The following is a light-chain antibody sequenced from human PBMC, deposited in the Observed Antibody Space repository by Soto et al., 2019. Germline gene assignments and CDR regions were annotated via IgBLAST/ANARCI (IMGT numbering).Light chain of an antibody. CDR3: NHRVYWSPSIT. CDR1: QSVSSN. V-gene: IGKV3-11*01. Sequence: EIMMKISPATLSVSPGERATLSCRASQSVSSNLAWYQQKPGQAPRLLIYDASNRATGIPARFSGSGFGTDFTLTISRRVREACGVTCCNHRVYWSPSITFAQGTLLEIK. J-gene: IGKJ5*01. CDR2: DAS.